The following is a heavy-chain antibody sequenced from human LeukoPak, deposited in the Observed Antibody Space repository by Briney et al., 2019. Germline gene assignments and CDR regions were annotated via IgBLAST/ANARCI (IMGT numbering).Heavy chain of an antibody. CDR3: ARDLGQYYDTSDNWFDP. J-gene: IGHJ5*02. D-gene: IGHD3-22*01. V-gene: IGHV3-43D*03. Sequence: GGSLSLSCAASGFPFEDYAMHWVRQAPGKVLEWVLLIGWDGGSTYYADSVKGRFTISRDNAKNTLNLQMNSLRAEDTAVYYCARDLGQYYDTSDNWFDPWGQGTLVTVSS. CDR1: GFPFEDYA. CDR2: IGWDGGST.